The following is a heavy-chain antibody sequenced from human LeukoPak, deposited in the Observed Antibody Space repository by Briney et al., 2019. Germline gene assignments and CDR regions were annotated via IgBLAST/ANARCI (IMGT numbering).Heavy chain of an antibody. CDR1: GYTFTGYY. J-gene: IGHJ3*02. CDR2: INPKSGGT. D-gene: IGHD1-1*01. CDR3: AKVASTTRRHDAFDI. V-gene: IGHV1-2*02. Sequence: ASVKVSCKASGYTFTGYYMYWVRQAPGQGLEWMGWINPKSGGTNYAQKFQGRVTMTRDMSISTAYMELSRLRSDDTAVYYCAKVASTTRRHDAFDIWGQGTLVTVSS.